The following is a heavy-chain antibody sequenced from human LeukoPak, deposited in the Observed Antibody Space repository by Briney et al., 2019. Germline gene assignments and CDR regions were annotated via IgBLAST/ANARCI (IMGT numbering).Heavy chain of an antibody. V-gene: IGHV3-9*01. Sequence: GGSLRLSCAASGSTFDDYAMHWVRQAPGKGLEWVSGISWNSGSIGYADSVKGRFTISRDNAKNSLYLQMNSLRAEDTALYYCAKDISYSSSWFDYWGQGTLVTVSS. J-gene: IGHJ4*02. CDR3: AKDISYSSSWFDY. D-gene: IGHD6-13*01. CDR2: ISWNSGSI. CDR1: GSTFDDYA.